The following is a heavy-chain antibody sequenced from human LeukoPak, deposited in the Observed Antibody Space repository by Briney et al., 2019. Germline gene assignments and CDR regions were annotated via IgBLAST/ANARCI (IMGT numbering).Heavy chain of an antibody. CDR1: GYTFTNYG. V-gene: IGHV1-18*01. D-gene: IGHD2-2*01. J-gene: IGHJ6*03. CDR2: INAYNDNT. Sequence: GASVKDSCKPSGYTFTNYGISWVRQAPGQAIERMGWINAYNDNTNYAQELQGRLTNTNHTSTTTAYMELRSLRSDDTAVYYCARDSYHLLLLEYYYYDMDVWGKGTTVTVSS. CDR3: ARDSYHLLLLEYYYYDMDV.